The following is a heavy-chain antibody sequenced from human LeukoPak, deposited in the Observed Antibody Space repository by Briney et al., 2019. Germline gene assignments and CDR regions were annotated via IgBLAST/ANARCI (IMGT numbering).Heavy chain of an antibody. J-gene: IGHJ6*02. Sequence: GGSLRLSCAASGFTFSSYAMSWVRQAPGKGLEWVSAISGSGGSTYYADSVKGRFTISRDNSKNTLYLQMNSLRAEDTAVYYCAKFGGSGSYYVSPRYYYYGMDVWGQGTTVTVSS. CDR3: AKFGGSGSYYVSPRYYYYGMDV. V-gene: IGHV3-23*01. CDR1: GFTFSSYA. D-gene: IGHD3-10*01. CDR2: ISGSGGST.